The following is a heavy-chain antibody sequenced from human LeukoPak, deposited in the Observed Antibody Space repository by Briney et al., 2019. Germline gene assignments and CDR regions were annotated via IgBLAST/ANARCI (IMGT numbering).Heavy chain of an antibody. D-gene: IGHD2-2*01. CDR2: IVVGSGNT. CDR1: GFTFTSSA. V-gene: IGHV1-58*01. CDR3: AAPAAPYYYYGMDV. Sequence: SVKVSCKASGFTFTSSAVQWVRQARGQRLEWTGWIVVGSGNTNYAQKFQERVTITRDMSTSTAYMELSSLRSEDTAVYYCAAPAAPYYYYGMDVWGQGTTVTVSS. J-gene: IGHJ6*02.